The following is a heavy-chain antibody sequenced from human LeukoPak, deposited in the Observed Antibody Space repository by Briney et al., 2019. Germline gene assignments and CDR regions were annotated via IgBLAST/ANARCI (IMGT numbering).Heavy chain of an antibody. Sequence: PGGSLRLSCAASGFTFSDYAMRWVRQAPGKGLEWLSEISGGGGGAYYADSVKGRFTISRDNSKNTLYLQMNSLRAEDTAVYYCAKDRRVVAARNYYYYGMDVWGQGTTVTVSS. CDR1: GFTFSDYA. CDR2: ISGGGGGA. CDR3: AKDRRVVAARNYYYYGMDV. D-gene: IGHD6-6*01. V-gene: IGHV3-23*01. J-gene: IGHJ6*02.